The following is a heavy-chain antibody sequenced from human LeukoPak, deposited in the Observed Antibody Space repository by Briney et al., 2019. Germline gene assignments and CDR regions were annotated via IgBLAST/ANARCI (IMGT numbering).Heavy chain of an antibody. D-gene: IGHD2-15*01. CDR3: ARAQGYCSGGSCYYLDY. V-gene: IGHV3-21*01. J-gene: IGHJ4*02. Sequence: GGSLRLSCAASGFTFSSYSMNWVRQAPGKGLEWVSSISSSSSYIYYADSVKGRFTISRDNAKNSPYLQMNSLRAEDTAVYYCARAQGYCSGGSCYYLDYWGQGTLVTVSS. CDR1: GFTFSSYS. CDR2: ISSSSSYI.